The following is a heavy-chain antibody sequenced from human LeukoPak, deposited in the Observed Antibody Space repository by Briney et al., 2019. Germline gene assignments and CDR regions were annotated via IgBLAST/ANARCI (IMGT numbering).Heavy chain of an antibody. V-gene: IGHV3-11*01. Sequence: PGKSLRLSCAASGFTFSDYYMSWIRQAPGKGLEWVSYISSSGSTIYYADSVKGRFTISRDNAKNSLYLQMNSLRAEDTAVYYCARGFEVPAALSHAFDIWGQGTMVTVSS. J-gene: IGHJ3*02. CDR2: ISSSGSTI. CDR3: ARGFEVPAALSHAFDI. D-gene: IGHD2-2*01. CDR1: GFTFSDYY.